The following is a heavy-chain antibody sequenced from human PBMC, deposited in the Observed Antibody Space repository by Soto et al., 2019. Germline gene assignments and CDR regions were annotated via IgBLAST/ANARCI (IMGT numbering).Heavy chain of an antibody. J-gene: IGHJ5*02. V-gene: IGHV4-59*01. D-gene: IGHD2-15*01. Sequence: QVQLQESGPGLVKPSETLSLTCTVSGGSISNYYWTWIRQPPGKGLEWIAYVYYTGGSNFNLFLGCRVFTALVKFKHKFSPMLGYVRAADTVIYYCARRNCNDGSCYWLEPSGQGTLETVFS. CDR2: VYYTGGS. CDR1: GGSISNYY. CDR3: ARRNCNDGSCYWLEP.